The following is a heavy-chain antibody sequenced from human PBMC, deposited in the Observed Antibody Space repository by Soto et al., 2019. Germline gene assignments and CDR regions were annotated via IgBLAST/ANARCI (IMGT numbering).Heavy chain of an antibody. D-gene: IGHD4-4*01. CDR3: ARDRKQNSDYLPDYYYGMDV. J-gene: IGHJ6*02. Sequence: PSETLSLTCTVSGGSISSYYWSWIRQPAGKGLEWIGRIYASGGTNYNPSLKSRVTMSADTSKNQLSLRLSSVTAADTAVYYCARDRKQNSDYLPDYYYGMDVWGQGTTVTVSS. CDR2: IYASGGT. V-gene: IGHV4-4*07. CDR1: GGSISSYY.